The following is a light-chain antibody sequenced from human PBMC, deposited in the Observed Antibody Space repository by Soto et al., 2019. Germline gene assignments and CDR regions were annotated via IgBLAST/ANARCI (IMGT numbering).Light chain of an antibody. CDR3: SSYTNSDTLVVV. J-gene: IGLJ2*01. CDR1: SSDIGAYDY. CDR2: EVN. Sequence: QSALTQPASVSGSPGQSITISCTGTSSDIGAYDYVSWYQHHPGKAPKVVISEVNNRPSGVSNRFSGSKFGDTASLTISGLQAEDEADYYCSSYTNSDTLVVVFGGGTKLTVL. V-gene: IGLV2-14*01.